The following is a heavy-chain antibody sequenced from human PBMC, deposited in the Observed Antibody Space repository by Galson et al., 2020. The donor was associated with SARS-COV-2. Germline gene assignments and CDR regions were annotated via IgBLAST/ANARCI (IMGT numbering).Heavy chain of an antibody. D-gene: IGHD3-22*01. CDR3: AKAQYTYYYDSEGAIDY. Sequence: GESLKISCAASGFTFSSYGMHWVRQAPGKGLEWVAVISYDGSNKYYADSVKGRFTISRDNSKNTLYLQMNSLRAEDTAVYYCAKAQYTYYYDSEGAIDYWGQGTLVTVSS. J-gene: IGHJ4*02. CDR1: GFTFSSYG. CDR2: ISYDGSNK. V-gene: IGHV3-30*18.